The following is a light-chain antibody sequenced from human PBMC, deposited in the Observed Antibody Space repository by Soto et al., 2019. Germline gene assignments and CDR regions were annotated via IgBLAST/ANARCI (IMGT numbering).Light chain of an antibody. V-gene: IGLV1-44*01. J-gene: IGLJ3*02. Sequence: QSVLTQPPSASGTPGQRVXISCSGSSSNIGSNTVNWYQQLPGTAPKLLIYSNNQRPSGVPDRFSGSKSGTSASLAISGLQSEDEADYYCAAWDDSLNXHWVFGGGTKLTVL. CDR1: SSNIGSNT. CDR2: SNN. CDR3: AAWDDSLNXHWV.